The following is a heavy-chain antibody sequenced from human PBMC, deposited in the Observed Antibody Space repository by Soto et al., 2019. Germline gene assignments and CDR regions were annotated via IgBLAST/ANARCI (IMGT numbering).Heavy chain of an antibody. D-gene: IGHD3-22*01. CDR3: VRGQAYDISGSLGFAY. CDR1: GYTFTSYG. Sequence: VKVSCKASGYTFTSYGISWVRQAPGQGLEWMGWISAYNGNTNYAQKLQGRVTMTTDTSTSTAYMELRSLRSDDTALYYCVRGQAYDISGSLGFAYWGQGTLVTVSS. J-gene: IGHJ4*02. CDR2: ISAYNGNT. V-gene: IGHV1-18*01.